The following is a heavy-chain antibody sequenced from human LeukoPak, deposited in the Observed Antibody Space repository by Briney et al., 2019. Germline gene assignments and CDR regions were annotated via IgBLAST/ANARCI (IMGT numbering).Heavy chain of an antibody. CDR2: INPNSGGT. CDR1: GYTFTAYY. J-gene: IGHJ4*02. CDR3: ARDTMIRARSGGDY. D-gene: IGHD3-10*01. V-gene: IGHV1-2*02. Sequence: ASVKVSCKASGYTFTAYYIHWVRQAPGQGLQWMGWINPNSGGTNYAQKFQGRVTMTRDTSISTAYMELSRLRSDDTAVYYCARDTMIRARSGGDYWGQGALVTVSS.